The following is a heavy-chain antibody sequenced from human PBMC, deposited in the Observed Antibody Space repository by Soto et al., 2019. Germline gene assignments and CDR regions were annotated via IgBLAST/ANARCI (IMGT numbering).Heavy chain of an antibody. Sequence: HPGGSLRLSCAASGFTFSSYEMNWVRQAPGKGLEWVSYISSSGSAIYYADSVRGRFTISRDNAKNSLFLQINSLRAEDTAVYYCARDLVTGFSYYYYGMDVWGQGTTVTVSS. V-gene: IGHV3-48*03. J-gene: IGHJ6*02. CDR2: ISSSGSAI. CDR1: GFTFSSYE. D-gene: IGHD1-20*01. CDR3: ARDLVTGFSYYYYGMDV.